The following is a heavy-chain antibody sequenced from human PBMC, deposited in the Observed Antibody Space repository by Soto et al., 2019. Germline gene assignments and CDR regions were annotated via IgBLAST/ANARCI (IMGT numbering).Heavy chain of an antibody. Sequence: ASVKVSCKASGYTFTCYYMHWVRQAPGQGLEWMGWINPNSGGTNYAQKFQGWVTMTRDTSISTAYMELSRLRSDDTAVYYCARGQSYDFWSGYLYSNHWFDPWGQGTLVTVSS. D-gene: IGHD3-3*01. J-gene: IGHJ5*02. CDR2: INPNSGGT. V-gene: IGHV1-2*04. CDR1: GYTFTCYY. CDR3: ARGQSYDFWSGYLYSNHWFDP.